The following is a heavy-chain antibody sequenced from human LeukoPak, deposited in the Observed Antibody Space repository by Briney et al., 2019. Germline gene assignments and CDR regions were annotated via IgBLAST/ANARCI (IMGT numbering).Heavy chain of an antibody. CDR1: GFVVSAND. J-gene: IGHJ4*02. CDR2: TYSDGRT. Sequence: GGSLRLSCVVSGFVVSANDVSWVRQAPGKGLEWVSITYSDGRTFYADSVKDRFTISRDNPHNTVYLQMKNMRSEDTAIYFCARGLLGYSGLFRDWGQGTLITVSS. D-gene: IGHD6-19*01. CDR3: ARGLLGYSGLFRD. V-gene: IGHV3-66*01.